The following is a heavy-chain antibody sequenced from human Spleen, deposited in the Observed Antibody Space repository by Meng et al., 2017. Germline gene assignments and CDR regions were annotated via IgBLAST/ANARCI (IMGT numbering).Heavy chain of an antibody. D-gene: IGHD1-20*01. CDR3: ARAEGNWNFVY. Sequence: QLQLQESGPGLVKPSVTLSLTCAVSGGSINSRNWWSWVRQPPGKGLEWIGESYHSGSTNYNPSLKSRVTISVDKSKNQFSLNLSSVTAADTAVYYCARAEGNWNFVYWGQGTLVTVSS. J-gene: IGHJ4*02. V-gene: IGHV4-4*02. CDR2: SYHSGST. CDR1: GGSINSRNW.